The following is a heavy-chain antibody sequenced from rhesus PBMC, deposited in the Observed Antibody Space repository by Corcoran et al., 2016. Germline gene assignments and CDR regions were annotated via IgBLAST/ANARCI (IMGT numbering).Heavy chain of an antibody. CDR3: ARDMRYSGLDY. Sequence: QLQLQESGPGLVKPSETLSLTCAVSGGSISSNYWSWLRQPPGKGLEWIGRISGSGGSTDYNPALKRRVTMSTDTSKNQFSLKLSSVTAADTAVYYCARDMRYSGLDYWGQGVLVTVSS. V-gene: IGHV4-173*01. CDR1: GGSISSNY. J-gene: IGHJ4*01. D-gene: IGHD5-24*01. CDR2: ISGSGGST.